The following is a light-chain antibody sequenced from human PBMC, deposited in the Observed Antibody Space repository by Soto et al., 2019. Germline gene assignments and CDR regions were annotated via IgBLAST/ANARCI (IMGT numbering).Light chain of an antibody. V-gene: IGKV1-9*01. CDR2: GAS. J-gene: IGKJ5*01. Sequence: DIQLTQSPSFLSASVGDRVTITCRASQGISSYLAWYQQKPGKAPKLLIYGASTLQSGVPSRFSVSGSGTEFTLTISSLQPEDFATYYCQQLNSYPITFGQGTRLEIK. CDR3: QQLNSYPIT. CDR1: QGISSY.